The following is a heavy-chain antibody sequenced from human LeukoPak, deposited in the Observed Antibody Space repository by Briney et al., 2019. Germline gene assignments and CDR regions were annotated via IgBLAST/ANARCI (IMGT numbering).Heavy chain of an antibody. V-gene: IGHV4-59*01. CDR2: TYYSGST. D-gene: IGHD5-18*01. CDR1: GGSISSYY. Sequence: SETLSLTCTVSGGSISSYYWSWIRQPPGKGLEWIGYTYYSGSTNYNPSLRSRVTISVDTSKNQFSLKLSSVTAADTAVYYCARDLRSYGFDYWGQGTLVTVSS. CDR3: ARDLRSYGFDY. J-gene: IGHJ4*02.